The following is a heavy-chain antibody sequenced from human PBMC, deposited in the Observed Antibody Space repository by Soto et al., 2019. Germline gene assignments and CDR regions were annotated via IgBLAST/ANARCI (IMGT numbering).Heavy chain of an antibody. J-gene: IGHJ5*02. Sequence: RASVKVSCKTSGYTFTKYTIHWVRQAPGQRLEWMGWINAGNGNTEYSQKFQGRVTITRDTSASTAYVELSSLRSEDSGVYYCARDATLHFDFWKKWNWFDLWGQGTLVTVSS. D-gene: IGHD3-3*01. CDR3: ARDATLHFDFWKKWNWFDL. V-gene: IGHV1-3*01. CDR1: GYTFTKYT. CDR2: INAGNGNT.